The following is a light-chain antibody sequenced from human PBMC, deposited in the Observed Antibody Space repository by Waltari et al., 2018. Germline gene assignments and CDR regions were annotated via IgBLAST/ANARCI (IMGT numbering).Light chain of an antibody. Sequence: EIVLTQSPGTLSLSPGERATLSCRASQSLSSSYLAWYQKKPGQPPRLLIYYASTRANGIPDRFSGSGSGTDFTLTISRLEPEDFAVYYCQQYDSSLLTFGGGTKVEIK. CDR1: QSLSSSY. J-gene: IGKJ4*01. V-gene: IGKV3-20*01. CDR3: QQYDSSLLT. CDR2: YAS.